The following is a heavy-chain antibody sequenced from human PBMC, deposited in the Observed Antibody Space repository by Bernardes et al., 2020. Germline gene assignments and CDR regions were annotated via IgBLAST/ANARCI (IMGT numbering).Heavy chain of an antibody. CDR2: IIPIFGTA. CDR1: GGTFSSYA. Sequence: SVKVSCMASGGTFSSYAISWVRQAPGQGLEWMGGIIPIFGTANYAQKFQGRVTITADESTSTAYMELISLRSEDTAVYYCARERHITMVRGVYWYFDLWGRGTLVTVSS. D-gene: IGHD3-10*01. J-gene: IGHJ2*01. V-gene: IGHV1-69*13. CDR3: ARERHITMVRGVYWYFDL.